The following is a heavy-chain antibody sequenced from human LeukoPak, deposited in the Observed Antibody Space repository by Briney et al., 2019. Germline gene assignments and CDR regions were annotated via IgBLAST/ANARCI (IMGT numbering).Heavy chain of an antibody. CDR2: ISSNGGST. D-gene: IGHD3-22*01. CDR3: ARDLFPEYYYDSSGYPLDP. J-gene: IGHJ5*02. Sequence: GGSLRLSCAASGFTFSSYAMHWVRQAPGKGLEYVSAISSNGGSTYYANSVKGRFTISRDNSKNTLYLQMGSLRAEDMAVYYCARDLFPEYYYDSSGYPLDPWGQGTLVTVSS. V-gene: IGHV3-64*01. CDR1: GFTFSSYA.